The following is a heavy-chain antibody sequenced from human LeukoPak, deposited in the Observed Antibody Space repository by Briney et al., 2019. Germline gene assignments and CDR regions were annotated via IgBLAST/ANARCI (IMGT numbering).Heavy chain of an antibody. D-gene: IGHD3-22*01. CDR2: IYYSVNT. V-gene: IGHV4-39*07. Sequence: SETLSLTCSVSGVSISSSDYYWGWIRQPPGKGLEWIGSIYYSVNTYYNPSLRGRITISVNTSKNQFSLKLSSVTAADTAVYYCARDHDSIGSDAFDIWGQGTMVTVSS. J-gene: IGHJ3*02. CDR3: ARDHDSIGSDAFDI. CDR1: GVSISSSDYY.